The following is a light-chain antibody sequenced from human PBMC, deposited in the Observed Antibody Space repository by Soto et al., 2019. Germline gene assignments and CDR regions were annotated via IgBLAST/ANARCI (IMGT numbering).Light chain of an antibody. CDR2: DVS. V-gene: IGLV2-14*01. Sequence: QSALTQPASVSGSPGQSITISCTGTSSDVGGYNYVSWYQQHPGKAPKLMIYDVSNRPSGVSNRFPGSKSGNTASLTISGLQAEDEADYYCSSYTSSSTYVFGTGTKVTLL. J-gene: IGLJ1*01. CDR3: SSYTSSSTYV. CDR1: SSDVGGYNY.